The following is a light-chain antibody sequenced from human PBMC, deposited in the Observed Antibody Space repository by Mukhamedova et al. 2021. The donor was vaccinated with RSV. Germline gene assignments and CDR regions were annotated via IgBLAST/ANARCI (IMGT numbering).Light chain of an antibody. J-gene: IGLJ3*02. CDR3: QSYAGSSSVV. V-gene: IGLV6-57*01. CDR2: DDK. Sequence: QWYQRRALGSSPKIVIYDDKKRPSGIPDRFSGSIDRSSNSASLSISGLQTEDEAAYYCQSYAGSSSVVFGGGTKLTVL.